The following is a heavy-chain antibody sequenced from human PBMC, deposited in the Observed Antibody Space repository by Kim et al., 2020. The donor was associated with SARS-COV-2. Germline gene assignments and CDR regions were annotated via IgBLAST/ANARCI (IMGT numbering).Heavy chain of an antibody. V-gene: IGHV3-7*03. D-gene: IGHD6-6*01. CDR1: GFTFSSYW. J-gene: IGHJ6*02. Sequence: GGSLRLSCAASGFTFSSYWMSWVRQAPGKGLEWVANIKQDGSEKYYVDSVKGRFTISRDNAKNSLYLQMNSLRAEDTAVYYCARDEYKRGNYYYYYGMDVWGQGTTVTVSS. CDR2: IKQDGSEK. CDR3: ARDEYKRGNYYYYYGMDV.